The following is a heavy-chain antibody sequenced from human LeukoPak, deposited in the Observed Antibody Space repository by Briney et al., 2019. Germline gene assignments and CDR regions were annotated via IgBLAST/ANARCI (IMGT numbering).Heavy chain of an antibody. CDR1: GGSISGYY. D-gene: IGHD3-10*01. V-gene: IGHV4-59*01. Sequence: KPSETLSLTCTVSGGSISGYYWSCIRQPPGKGLEWIGYLYYSGSTNYNPSLKSRVTISVDTSKNQFSLKLSSVTAADTAVYYCARDEDSAYGSGSYLSWGQGTLVTVSS. J-gene: IGHJ5*02. CDR3: ARDEDSAYGSGSYLS. CDR2: LYYSGST.